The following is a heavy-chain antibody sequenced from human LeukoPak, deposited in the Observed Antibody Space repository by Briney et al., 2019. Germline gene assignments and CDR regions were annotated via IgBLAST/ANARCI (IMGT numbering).Heavy chain of an antibody. CDR1: GGSISSSSYF. J-gene: IGHJ3*02. CDR2: IYTSGST. Sequence: PSETLSLTCTVSGGSISSSSYFWSWIRQPAGKGLEWIGRIYTSGSTKYNPSLKSRVTMSVDTSKNQFSLKLSSVTAADTAVYYCARGERELATTAFDIWGQGTMVTVSS. D-gene: IGHD5-24*01. CDR3: ARGERELATTAFDI. V-gene: IGHV4-61*02.